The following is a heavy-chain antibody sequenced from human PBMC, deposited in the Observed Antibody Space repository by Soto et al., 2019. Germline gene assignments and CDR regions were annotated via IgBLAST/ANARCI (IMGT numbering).Heavy chain of an antibody. CDR2: IYYSGST. J-gene: IGHJ6*02. D-gene: IGHD2-21*02. CDR1: GGSISSSSYY. V-gene: IGHV4-39*01. CDR3: ARHKRRGVVTAIRYYYYGMDV. Sequence: SETLSLTCTVSGGSISSSSYYWGWIRQPPGKGLEWIGSIYYSGSTYYNPSLKSRVTISVDTSKNQFSLKLSSVTAADTAVYYCARHKRRGVVTAIRYYYYGMDVWGQGTTVTVSS.